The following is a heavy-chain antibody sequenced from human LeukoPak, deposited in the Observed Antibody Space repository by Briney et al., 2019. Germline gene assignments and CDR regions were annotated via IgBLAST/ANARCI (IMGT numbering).Heavy chain of an antibody. J-gene: IGHJ4*02. CDR3: VKDYRVGSSAASGDF. CDR1: GFTFRSYA. Sequence: GGSLRLSCAASGFTFRSYAMSWVRQAPGKGLEWVSVLFGNGATTYYADSVKGRFSISRDNSMNTVSLQMNNLTAEDPAAYSCVKDYRVGSSAASGDFWGQGTLVTVSS. V-gene: IGHV3-23*01. CDR2: LFGNGATT. D-gene: IGHD1-26*01.